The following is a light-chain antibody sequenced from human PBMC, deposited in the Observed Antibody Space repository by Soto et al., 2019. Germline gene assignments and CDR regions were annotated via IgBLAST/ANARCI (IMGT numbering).Light chain of an antibody. CDR2: DAS. V-gene: IGKV3-11*01. CDR1: QSINTY. J-gene: IGKJ3*01. Sequence: ETVLTQSPATLSLSPGERATLSCRACQSINTYLAWYQQKPGQAPRLLIYDASNRATGIPARFSGSGSGTDFTLTISSLEPEDYAVYYCQQHFTWRSFCPGTKVDVK. CDR3: QQHFTWRS.